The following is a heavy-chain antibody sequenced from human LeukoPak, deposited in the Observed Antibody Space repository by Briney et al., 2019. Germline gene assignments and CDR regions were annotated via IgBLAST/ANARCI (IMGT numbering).Heavy chain of an antibody. Sequence: GGSLRLSCAASGFTFSNYAMSWVRQAPGKGLEWVSAISGSGDITYYADSVKGRFTISRDNSKNTLYLQMNSLRAEDTAVYYCARDLSGYYPSYWGQGTLVTVSS. D-gene: IGHD3-22*01. CDR1: GFTFSNYA. V-gene: IGHV3-23*01. CDR2: ISGSGDIT. J-gene: IGHJ4*02. CDR3: ARDLSGYYPSY.